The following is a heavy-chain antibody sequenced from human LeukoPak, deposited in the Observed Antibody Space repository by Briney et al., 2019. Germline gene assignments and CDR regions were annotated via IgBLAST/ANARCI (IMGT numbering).Heavy chain of an antibody. V-gene: IGHV3-11*05. Sequence: PGGSLRLSCAASGFTFRDYYMSWIRQAPGKGLEWVSSISTSSSYTNYADSVKGRFTISRDNANNSLYLQMNSLRAEDTAVYYCARGGAWYFDHWGQGILVTVSS. D-gene: IGHD1-26*01. CDR2: ISTSSSYT. J-gene: IGHJ4*02. CDR1: GFTFRDYY. CDR3: ARGGAWYFDH.